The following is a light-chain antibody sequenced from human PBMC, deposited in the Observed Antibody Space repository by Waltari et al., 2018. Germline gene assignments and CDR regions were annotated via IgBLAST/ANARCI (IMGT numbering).Light chain of an antibody. V-gene: IGKV1-12*01. CDR3: QQATSFPHT. J-gene: IGKJ4*01. CDR2: GAS. Sequence: DIQMTQSPSSVSASVGARVTIPCRASQGIGSWLAWYQQKPGTAPKLLIYGASDLQSGVPSRFSGRGSGTDFTLTINSLQPEDFATYYCQQATSFPHTFGGGSKVEIK. CDR1: QGIGSW.